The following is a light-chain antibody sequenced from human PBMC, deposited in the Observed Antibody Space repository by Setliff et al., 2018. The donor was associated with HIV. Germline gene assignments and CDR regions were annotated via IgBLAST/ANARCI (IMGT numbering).Light chain of an antibody. V-gene: IGLV3-21*04. Sequence: SYELTQPPSVSVAPGKTAYITSERNHLGRKRVNWYQQRPGQAPVLVIYYITDRPAGITERFSGSKSGDTATLTISRVEAGDDADYYCQVWDSGSDHAGVFGTGTKVTVL. J-gene: IGLJ1*01. CDR2: YIT. CDR1: HLGRKR. CDR3: QVWDSGSDHAGV.